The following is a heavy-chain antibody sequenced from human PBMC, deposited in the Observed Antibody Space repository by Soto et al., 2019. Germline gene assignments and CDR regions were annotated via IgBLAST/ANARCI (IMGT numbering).Heavy chain of an antibody. Sequence: ASVKVCCKAFGYTFTGYFMHWVRQAPGQGLEWLGWINPNSGATKYEQKFQGRVTLTRDTSINTAYMEMSMLRSDDTAVYYCARGGGTILAPLPWGQGTLVTVSP. J-gene: IGHJ5*02. D-gene: IGHD3-3*01. CDR1: GYTFTGYF. CDR2: INPNSGAT. V-gene: IGHV1-2*02. CDR3: ARGGGTILAPLP.